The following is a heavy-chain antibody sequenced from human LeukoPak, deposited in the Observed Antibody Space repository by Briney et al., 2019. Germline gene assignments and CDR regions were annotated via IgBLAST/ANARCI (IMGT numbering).Heavy chain of an antibody. CDR2: IYYSGST. V-gene: IGHV4-39*01. CDR1: GDSISSRSYY. J-gene: IGHJ4*02. D-gene: IGHD6-13*01. CDR3: AYSGIAAAGSFDY. Sequence: SETLSLTCTVSGDSISSRSYYWGWLRQPPGKGLEWIGSIYYSGSTYYSPSLKSRVTISVDTSKNQFSLNLSSVTAADTAVYYCAYSGIAAAGSFDYWGQGTLVTVSS.